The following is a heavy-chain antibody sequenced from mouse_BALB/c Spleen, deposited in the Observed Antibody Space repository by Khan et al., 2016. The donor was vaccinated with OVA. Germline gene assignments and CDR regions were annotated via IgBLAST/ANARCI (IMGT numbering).Heavy chain of an antibody. V-gene: IGHV3-6*02. D-gene: IGHD2-3*01. J-gene: IGHJ4*01. Sequence: VQLKQSGPGLVKPSQSLSLTCSVTGYSITSGYYWNWIRQFPGNKLEWMGYISYDGSNNYNPSLKNRISITRDTSKNQFFLRLNSVTTEDTATYYCARGGWLLLYYYAMDYWGQRASVTVSS. CDR1: GYSITSGYY. CDR2: ISYDGSN. CDR3: ARGGWLLLYYYAMDY.